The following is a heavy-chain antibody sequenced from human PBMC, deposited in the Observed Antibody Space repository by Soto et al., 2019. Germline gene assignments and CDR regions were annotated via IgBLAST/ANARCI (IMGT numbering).Heavy chain of an antibody. D-gene: IGHD3-22*01. Sequence: GASVKASCKASGGTFSSYAISWVRQAPGQGLEWMGGIIPIFGTANYAQKFQGRVTITADESTSTAYMELSSLRSEDTAVYYCASPYYYDSSGYHPYYYYYGMDVWGQGTTVTVSS. CDR2: IIPIFGTA. CDR3: ASPYYYDSSGYHPYYYYYGMDV. CDR1: GGTFSSYA. J-gene: IGHJ6*02. V-gene: IGHV1-69*13.